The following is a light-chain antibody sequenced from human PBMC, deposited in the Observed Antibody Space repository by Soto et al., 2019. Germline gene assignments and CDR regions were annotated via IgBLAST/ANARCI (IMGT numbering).Light chain of an antibody. J-gene: IGLJ3*02. CDR2: NVS. V-gene: IGLV2-14*03. CDR3: CSYAGSNTWV. CDR1: SSDIGHYNY. Sequence: QSALTQPASVSGSPGQSVTISCTGTSSDIGHYNYVSWYQQHPGKAPKLMIYNVSNRPSGVSNRYSGSKSGNTASLTISGLQADDEADYYCCSYAGSNTWVFGGGTKLTVL.